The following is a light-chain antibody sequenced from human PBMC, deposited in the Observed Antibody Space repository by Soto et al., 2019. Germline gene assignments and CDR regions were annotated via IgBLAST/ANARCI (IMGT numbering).Light chain of an antibody. CDR1: QSFSSY. CDR3: QQRSNWPPIT. Sequence: EIVLTQSPATLSLSPGERATLSCRASQSFSSYLAWYQQKAGQPPRLLIYDASNRATGIPARFSGSGSGTDFTLSINNLEPEDFAVYYCQQRSNWPPITFGQGTRLEIK. CDR2: DAS. J-gene: IGKJ5*01. V-gene: IGKV3-11*01.